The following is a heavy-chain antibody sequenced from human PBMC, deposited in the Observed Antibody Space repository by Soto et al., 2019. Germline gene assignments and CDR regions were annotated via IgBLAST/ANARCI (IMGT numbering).Heavy chain of an antibody. Sequence: QVQLVQSGAEVKKPGSSVKVSCKTSGGTFSSYAISWMRQAPGQGLKCMGGIIPIYGTANYAQKFQDRGTITAEESTSTAYMELRSLRSEDTAVYSCARETAGIVGATYYYCIGIDVWGQGTTVTVSS. CDR2: IIPIYGTA. CDR3: ARETAGIVGATYYYCIGIDV. CDR1: GGTFSSYA. V-gene: IGHV1-69*01. D-gene: IGHD1-26*01. J-gene: IGHJ6*02.